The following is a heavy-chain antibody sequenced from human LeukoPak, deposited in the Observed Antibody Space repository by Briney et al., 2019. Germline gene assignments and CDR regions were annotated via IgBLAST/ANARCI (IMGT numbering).Heavy chain of an antibody. J-gene: IGHJ3*02. CDR2: ISSSSSYI. Sequence: GGSLRLSCAASGFTFSSYSMNWVRQAPGKGLEWVSSISSSSSYIYYADSVKGRFTISRDISKNTLYLQMNSLRAEDTAVYYCAKGSSSWFDAFDIWGQGTMVTVSS. CDR1: GFTFSSYS. CDR3: AKGSSSWFDAFDI. D-gene: IGHD6-13*01. V-gene: IGHV3-21*04.